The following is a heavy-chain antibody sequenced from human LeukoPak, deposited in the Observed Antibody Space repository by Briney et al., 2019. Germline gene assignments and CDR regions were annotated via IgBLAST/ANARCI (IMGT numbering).Heavy chain of an antibody. J-gene: IGHJ5*02. D-gene: IGHD4-17*01. CDR1: GGSISRYY. V-gene: IGHV4-59*01. Sequence: SETLSLTCTVSGGSISRYYWSWIRQPPGKGLERSGYIYYSVSTNYNPSLKSRVTISVDTSKNQFAVKLSSLTAADTAVYYCARDGWPRLRFDPWGQGTLVTVSS. CDR2: IYYSVST. CDR3: ARDGWPRLRFDP.